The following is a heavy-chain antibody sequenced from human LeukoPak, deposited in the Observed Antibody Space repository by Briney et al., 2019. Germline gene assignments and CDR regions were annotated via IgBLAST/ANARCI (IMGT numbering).Heavy chain of an antibody. D-gene: IGHD1-26*01. CDR3: ARHLSGSSWFDP. Sequence: PSQTLSLTCTVSGDSITSGDYYWTWIRQPPGKGLEWVAYMHYTGNTYYNSSLKSRLTISVDTSKTQFSLRLSFVTAADTAMYYCARHLSGSSWFDPWGQGTLVTVSS. J-gene: IGHJ5*02. V-gene: IGHV4-30-4*08. CDR1: GDSITSGDYY. CDR2: MHYTGNT.